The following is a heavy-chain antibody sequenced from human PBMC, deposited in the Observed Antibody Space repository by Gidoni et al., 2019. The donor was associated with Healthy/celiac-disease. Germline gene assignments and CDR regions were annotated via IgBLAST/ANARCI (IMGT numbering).Heavy chain of an antibody. Sequence: QVQLVESGGGVVQPGRSLRLSCAASGFTFSNYAMHWVRQAPGKGLEWVTIISYDGSNKYYADSVKGRFTISRDNSKNTLYLQMNSLRAEDTAVYYCTRELLSNWLDPWGLGTLVTVSS. CDR2: ISYDGSNK. D-gene: IGHD1-26*01. V-gene: IGHV3-30-3*01. CDR3: TRELLSNWLDP. CDR1: GFTFSNYA. J-gene: IGHJ5*02.